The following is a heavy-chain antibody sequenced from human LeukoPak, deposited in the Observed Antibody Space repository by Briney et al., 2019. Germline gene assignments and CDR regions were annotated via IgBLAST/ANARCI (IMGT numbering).Heavy chain of an antibody. D-gene: IGHD2-2*02. Sequence: ASETLSLTCTVPGGSISSSSYYWGWIRQPPGKGLEWIGSIYYSGSTYYNPSLKSRVTISVDTSKNQFSLKLSSVTAADTAVYYCASPLPDIVVVPAAIRLDAFDIWGQGTMVTVSS. CDR3: ASPLPDIVVVPAAIRLDAFDI. CDR2: IYYSGST. J-gene: IGHJ3*02. V-gene: IGHV4-39*01. CDR1: GGSISSSSYY.